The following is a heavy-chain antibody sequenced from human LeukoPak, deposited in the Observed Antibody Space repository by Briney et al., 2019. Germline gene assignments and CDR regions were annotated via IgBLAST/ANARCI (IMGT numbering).Heavy chain of an antibody. CDR3: AGSLMGGIHGIDC. Sequence: PGGSLRLSCAASGFALITYGMHWVRQVPGKGLEWVSAIATAGDTYYAGSVKGRFTISRESAKNSLFLQMNSLRVGDTAVYYCAGSLMGGIHGIDCWGQGTLVTVSS. J-gene: IGHJ4*02. D-gene: IGHD3-16*01. CDR2: IATAGDT. V-gene: IGHV3-13*01. CDR1: GFALITYG.